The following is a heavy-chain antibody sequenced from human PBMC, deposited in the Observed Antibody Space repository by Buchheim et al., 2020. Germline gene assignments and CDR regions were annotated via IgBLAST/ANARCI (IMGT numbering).Heavy chain of an antibody. V-gene: IGHV1-46*01. J-gene: IGHJ4*02. CDR2: INPSGGST. CDR1: GYTFIDYN. D-gene: IGHD4-17*01. Sequence: QVQLVQSGAEVRKPGASVKVSCKASGYTFIDYNIHWLRQAPGQGFEWMGTINPSGGSTSYAQKFQGRVTMTRDTSASTVYMELSSLRSEDTAVYYCARVPYSVTMYDDYWGQGTL. CDR3: ARVPYSVTMYDDY.